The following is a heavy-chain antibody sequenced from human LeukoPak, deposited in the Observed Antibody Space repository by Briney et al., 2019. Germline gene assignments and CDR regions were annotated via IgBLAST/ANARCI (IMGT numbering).Heavy chain of an antibody. J-gene: IGHJ5*02. CDR2: IKQDGSEK. Sequence: GGSLRLSCAASGFTFSSHWMSWVRQAPGKGLEWVANIKQDGSEKYYVDSVKGRFTISRDNAKNSLYLQMNSLRAEDTAVYYCARLVGATTRGWFDPWGQGTLVTVSS. CDR1: GFTFSSHW. CDR3: ARLVGATTRGWFDP. D-gene: IGHD1-26*01. V-gene: IGHV3-7*01.